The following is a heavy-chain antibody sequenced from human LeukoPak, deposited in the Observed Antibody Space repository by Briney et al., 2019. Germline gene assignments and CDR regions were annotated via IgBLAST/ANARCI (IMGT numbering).Heavy chain of an antibody. Sequence: SETLSLTCVVSGGSIITNDYWWGWIRQPPGKGLEWIGTIDHAGTTFYNVSLKSRVTISVDTPNNQFSLRLNSVGAADTAVYYCARDPGLMVRGSRRGYDGNYYYMDVWGKGTTVTISS. V-gene: IGHV4-39*02. D-gene: IGHD3-10*01. J-gene: IGHJ6*03. CDR2: IDHAGTT. CDR1: GGSIITNDYW. CDR3: ARDPGLMVRGSRRGYDGNYYYMDV.